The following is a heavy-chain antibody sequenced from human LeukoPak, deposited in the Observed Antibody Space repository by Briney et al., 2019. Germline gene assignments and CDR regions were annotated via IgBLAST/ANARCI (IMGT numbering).Heavy chain of an antibody. CDR2: IYTSGST. CDR3: ARDRHNYYYDSSGYYDY. CDR1: GNSISSGDNY. J-gene: IGHJ4*02. Sequence: PSETLSLTCTVSGNSISSGDNYWSWIRQPAGKGLEWIGRIYTSGSTNYNPSLKSRVTISGDTSKNQFSLRLSSVTAADTAVYYCARDRHNYYYDSSGYYDYWGQGTLVTVSS. V-gene: IGHV4-61*02. D-gene: IGHD3-22*01.